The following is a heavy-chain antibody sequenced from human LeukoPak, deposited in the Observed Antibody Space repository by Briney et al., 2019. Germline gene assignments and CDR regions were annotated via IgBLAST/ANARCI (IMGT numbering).Heavy chain of an antibody. J-gene: IGHJ6*02. CDR3: ARHKEGGPFSYYYGMDV. CDR2: IYYSGST. V-gene: IGHV4-59*08. Sequence: NPSETLSLTCAVYGGSFSGYFWSWIRQPPGKGLEWIGYIYYSGSTNYNPSLKSRVTISVDTSKNQFSLKLSSVTAADTAVYYCARHKEGGPFSYYYGMDVWGQGTTVTVSS. CDR1: GGSFSGYF.